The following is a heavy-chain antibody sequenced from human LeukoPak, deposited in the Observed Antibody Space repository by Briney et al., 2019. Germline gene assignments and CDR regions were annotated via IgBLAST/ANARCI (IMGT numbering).Heavy chain of an antibody. Sequence: PGGSLKLSCAASGFTFSSYSMNWVRQAPGKGLEWVSYISGSSGTIYYADSVKGRFTISRDNAKNSLYLQMNSLRGEDTAVYYCARRSEFGVHDYMDVWGKGATATVSS. D-gene: IGHD3-16*01. CDR3: ARRSEFGVHDYMDV. CDR1: GFTFSSYS. J-gene: IGHJ6*03. CDR2: ISGSSGTI. V-gene: IGHV3-48*01.